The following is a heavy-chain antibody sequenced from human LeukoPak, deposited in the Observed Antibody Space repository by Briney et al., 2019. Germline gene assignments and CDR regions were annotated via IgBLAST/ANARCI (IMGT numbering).Heavy chain of an antibody. Sequence: GGSLRLSCAASGFTFSDSWMSRVRQAPGKELEWVANMNQDGSEKDYVDSVKGRFTISRDNARNSLYLQMGSLRAEDTAVYYCATYTHWVAGDVWGQGTTVTVSS. CDR3: ATYTHWVAGDV. J-gene: IGHJ6*02. D-gene: IGHD3-16*01. V-gene: IGHV3-7*01. CDR2: MNQDGSEK. CDR1: GFTFSDSW.